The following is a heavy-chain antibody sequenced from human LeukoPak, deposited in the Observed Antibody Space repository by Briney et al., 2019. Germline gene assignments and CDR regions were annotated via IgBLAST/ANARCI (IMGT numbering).Heavy chain of an antibody. D-gene: IGHD1-26*01. V-gene: IGHV4-38-2*01. CDR1: GYSISSGYY. J-gene: IGHJ3*02. CDR3: ARGRVGAFDI. CDR2: IYHSGST. Sequence: PSETLSLTCAVSGYSISSGYYWGWIRQPPGKGLEWIGSIYHSGSTYYNPSLKSRVTISVDTSKNQFSLKLSSVTAADTAVYYCARGRVGAFDIWGQGIMVTVSS.